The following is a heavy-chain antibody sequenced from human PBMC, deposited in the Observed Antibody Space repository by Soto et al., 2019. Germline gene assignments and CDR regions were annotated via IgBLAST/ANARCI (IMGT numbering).Heavy chain of an antibody. J-gene: IGHJ6*02. CDR1: GGSISSSSYY. D-gene: IGHD6-19*01. V-gene: IGHV4-39*01. Sequence: QLQLQESGPGLVKPSETLSLTCTVSGGSISSSSYYWGWIRQPPGKGLEWIGSIYYSGSTYYNPSRKSRGTISVGTSKDHCCLQLGFVHAADMAFYYCARHGSGWSPYDYYGMDVWGQGTTVTVFS. CDR2: IYYSGST. CDR3: ARHGSGWSPYDYYGMDV.